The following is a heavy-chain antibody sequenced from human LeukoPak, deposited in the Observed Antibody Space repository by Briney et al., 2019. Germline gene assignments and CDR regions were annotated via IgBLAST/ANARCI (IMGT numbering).Heavy chain of an antibody. CDR3: ARVMTTPGGYYYDSSGYLFDY. D-gene: IGHD3-22*01. CDR1: GGSISSGGYY. Sequence: PSETLSLTCTVSGGSISSGGYYWSWIRQHPGKGLEWIGYIYYSGSTYYNPSLKSRVTISVDTSKNQFSLKLSSVTAADTAVYYCARVMTTPGGYYYDSSGYLFDYWGQGTLVTVSS. V-gene: IGHV4-31*03. J-gene: IGHJ4*02. CDR2: IYYSGST.